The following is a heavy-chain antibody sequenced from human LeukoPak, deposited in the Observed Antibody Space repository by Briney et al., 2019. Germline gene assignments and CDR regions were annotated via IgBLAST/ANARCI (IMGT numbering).Heavy chain of an antibody. J-gene: IGHJ5*02. CDR1: GGSISSGSYY. CDR3: ARWAIFGGWFDP. D-gene: IGHD3-10*01. CDR2: IYTSGST. Sequence: RSETLSLTCTVSGGSISSGSYYWSWIRQPAGKGLEWIGRIYTSGSTNYDPSLKSRVTISVDTSKNQFSLKLSSVTAADTAVYYCARWAIFGGWFDPWGQGTLVTVSS. V-gene: IGHV4-61*02.